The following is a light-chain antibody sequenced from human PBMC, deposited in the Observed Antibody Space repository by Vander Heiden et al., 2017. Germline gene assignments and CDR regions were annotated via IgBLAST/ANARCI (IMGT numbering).Light chain of an antibody. Sequence: QSVLTQPPSVSAPPGPKVTISCPGSSSNIGNNYVSWYQQLPGTAPKLLIDDKNKRPSGIPDRCAGSKSGTAATQGITGRQTGDEADYYCGTWDSSLSAVVFGGGTKLTVL. V-gene: IGLV1-51*01. CDR3: GTWDSSLSAVV. CDR1: SSNIGNNY. J-gene: IGLJ2*01. CDR2: DKN.